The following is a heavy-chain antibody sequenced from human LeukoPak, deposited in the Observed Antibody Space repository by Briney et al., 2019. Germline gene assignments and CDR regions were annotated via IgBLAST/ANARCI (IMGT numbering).Heavy chain of an antibody. CDR2: IIPIFGTA. CDR3: ARTQSGFGRGYNWNYRPTHDAFDI. D-gene: IGHD1-7*01. CDR1: GGTFSSYA. J-gene: IGHJ3*02. Sequence: SVKVSCKASGGTFSSYAISWVRQAPGQGLEWMGGIIPIFGTANYAQKFQGRVTITTDESTSTAYMELSSLRSEDTVVYYCARTQSGFGRGYNWNYRPTHDAFDIWGQGTMVTVSS. V-gene: IGHV1-69*05.